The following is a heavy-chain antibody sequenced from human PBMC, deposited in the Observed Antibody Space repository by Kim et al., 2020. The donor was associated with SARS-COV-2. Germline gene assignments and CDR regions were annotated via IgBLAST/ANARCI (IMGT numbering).Heavy chain of an antibody. V-gene: IGHV5-10-1*01. D-gene: IGHD3-10*01. CDR1: GYSFTSYW. CDR2: IDPSDSYT. J-gene: IGHJ4*02. CDR3: ARHENTGYSVRGVISDY. Sequence: GESLKICCKGSGYSFTSYWISWVRQMPGKGLEWMGRIDPSDSYTNYSPSFQGHVTISADKSISTAYLQWSSLKASDTAMYYCARHENTGYSVRGVISDYWGQGTLVTVSS.